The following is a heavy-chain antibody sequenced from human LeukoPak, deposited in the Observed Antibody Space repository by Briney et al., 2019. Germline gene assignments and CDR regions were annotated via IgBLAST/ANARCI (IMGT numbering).Heavy chain of an antibody. V-gene: IGHV3-23*01. Sequence: GGSLRLSCAASGFTVSSNYMSWVRQTPGKGLEWVSAISGSGGSTYYADSVKGRFTISRDNSKSTLYLQMNSLRAEDTAVYYCAKRQSPDYYMDVWGKGTTVTVSS. D-gene: IGHD6-19*01. J-gene: IGHJ6*03. CDR3: AKRQSPDYYMDV. CDR2: ISGSGGST. CDR1: GFTVSSNY.